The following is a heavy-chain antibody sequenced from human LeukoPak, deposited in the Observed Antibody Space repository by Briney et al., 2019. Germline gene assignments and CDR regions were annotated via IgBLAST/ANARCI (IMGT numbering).Heavy chain of an antibody. V-gene: IGHV4-4*07. Sequence: SETLSLTCSVSGASIRDYFWSWIRQPAGKGLEWIGRVYTGGTTNTSPSLKSRVTMPIDTSKNQFSLTLRSVTAADTAVYYCARDVQLMGFCTGATCDWFAPWGQGALVTVSS. J-gene: IGHJ5*02. D-gene: IGHD2-8*02. CDR3: ARDVQLMGFCTGATCDWFAP. CDR2: VYTGGTT. CDR1: GASIRDYF.